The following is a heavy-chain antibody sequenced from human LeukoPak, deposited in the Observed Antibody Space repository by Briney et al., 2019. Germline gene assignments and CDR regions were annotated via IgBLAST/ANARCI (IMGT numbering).Heavy chain of an antibody. CDR2: ISSSSSTI. V-gene: IGHV3-48*04. D-gene: IGHD3-16*01. CDR3: ARGGITFGGVLINCYYGMDV. J-gene: IGHJ6*02. CDR1: GFTFSSYS. Sequence: GGSLRLSCAASGFTFSSYSMNWVRQAPGKGLEWVSYISSSSSTIYYADSVKGRFTISRDNAKNSLYLQMNSLRAEDTAVYYCARGGITFGGVLINCYYGMDVWGQGTTVTVSS.